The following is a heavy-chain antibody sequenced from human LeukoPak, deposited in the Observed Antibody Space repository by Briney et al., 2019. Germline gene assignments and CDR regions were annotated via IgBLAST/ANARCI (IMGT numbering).Heavy chain of an antibody. V-gene: IGHV1-24*01. J-gene: IGHJ4*02. CDR3: ASLRPPYDFWSGYRYFDY. CDR1: GYTLTELS. Sequence: ASVKVSCKVSGYTLTELSMHWVRQAPGKGHEWMGGFDPEDGETIYAQKFQGRVTMTEDTSTDTAYMELSSLRSEDTAVYYCASLRPPYDFWSGYRYFDYWGQGTLVTVSS. D-gene: IGHD3-3*01. CDR2: FDPEDGET.